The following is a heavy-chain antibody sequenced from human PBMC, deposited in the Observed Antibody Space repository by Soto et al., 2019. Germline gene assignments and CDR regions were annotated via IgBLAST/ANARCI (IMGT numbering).Heavy chain of an antibody. CDR1: GGSITSGCYS. D-gene: IGHD5-12*01. CDR3: ASSKYDVLAGYVWFDP. V-gene: IGHV4-30-2*01. Sequence: TLSVTGAVSGGSITSGCYSWGWIRQPPGQGLEWIGYMYHSGNTYYNPSLKVRVTLSLDHSRNQFSLRLNSVAAAGTAVYFCASSKYDVLAGYVWFDPWGQGTLVTDSS. CDR2: MYHSGNT. J-gene: IGHJ5*02.